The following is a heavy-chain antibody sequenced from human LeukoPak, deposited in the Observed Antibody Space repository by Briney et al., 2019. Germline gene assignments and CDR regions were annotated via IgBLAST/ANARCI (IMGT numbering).Heavy chain of an antibody. V-gene: IGHV4-59*11. CDR1: GGSISSHY. Sequence: PSETLSLTCTVSGGSISSHYWSWIRQPPGKGLEWIGYIYYSGGTNYNPSLKSRVTISVDTSKNQFSLKLSSVTAADTAVYYCARVEYQLLPQGFDPWGQGTLVTVSS. CDR3: ARVEYQLLPQGFDP. J-gene: IGHJ5*02. CDR2: IYYSGGT. D-gene: IGHD2-2*01.